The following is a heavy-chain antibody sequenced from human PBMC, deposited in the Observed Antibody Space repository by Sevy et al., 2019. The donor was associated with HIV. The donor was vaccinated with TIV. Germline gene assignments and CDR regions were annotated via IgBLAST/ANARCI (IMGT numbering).Heavy chain of an antibody. CDR3: AREGGYTDQGMDV. J-gene: IGHJ6*02. Sequence: GGSLRLSSAASGFTFSSYSMNWVRQAPGKGLEWLSYIDSSSSNRYYAESVKGRFTVSRDNAKKSLYVQMNSLRGEDTAVYYCAREGGYTDQGMDVWGQGTTVTVSS. CDR2: IDSSSSNR. CDR1: GFTFSSYS. V-gene: IGHV3-48*01. D-gene: IGHD5-12*01.